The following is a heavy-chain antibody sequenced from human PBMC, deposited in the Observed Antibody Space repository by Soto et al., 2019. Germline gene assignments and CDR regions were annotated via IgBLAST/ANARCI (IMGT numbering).Heavy chain of an antibody. CDR3: ARDRGSSGMFELDV. D-gene: IGHD6-19*01. J-gene: IGHJ3*01. Sequence: GGSLRLSCVASQFPFDVYSMHWVRQAPGKGLEWVSYIRHTTSATFYADAVKGRFTISRDDRKNSLFLQMNSLRDDDTGVYFCARDRGSSGMFELDVWGPGTLVTVSS. CDR2: IRHTTSAT. CDR1: QFPFDVYS. V-gene: IGHV3-48*02.